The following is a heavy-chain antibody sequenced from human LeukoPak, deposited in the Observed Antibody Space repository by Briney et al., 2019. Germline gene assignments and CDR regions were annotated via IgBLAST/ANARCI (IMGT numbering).Heavy chain of an antibody. CDR2: IYTSGST. D-gene: IGHD6-6*01. CDR1: GGSISSYY. Sequence: SETLSLTCTVSGGSISSYYWSWIRQPPGKGLEWIGYIYTSGSTNYNPSLKSRATISVDTSKNQFSLKLSSVTAADTAVYYCARQQLVRSPYFDYWGQGTLVTVSS. V-gene: IGHV4-4*09. CDR3: ARQQLVRSPYFDY. J-gene: IGHJ4*02.